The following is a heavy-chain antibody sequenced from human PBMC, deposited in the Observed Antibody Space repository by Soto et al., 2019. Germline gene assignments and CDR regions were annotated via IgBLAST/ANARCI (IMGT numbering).Heavy chain of an antibody. Sequence: GGSLRLSCAVSGFRFRDYWMSWVRQAPGKGLEWVANIKHDESDKSYVDSVKGRSTISRDNAKNALYLQMNSLRVEDTAVYYCAAYCYTMTCTHFHGYSWGQGTPVTVCS. CDR2: IKHDESDK. CDR3: AAYCYTMTCTHFHGYS. V-gene: IGHV3-7*03. CDR1: GFRFRDYW. J-gene: IGHJ5*02. D-gene: IGHD3-16*02.